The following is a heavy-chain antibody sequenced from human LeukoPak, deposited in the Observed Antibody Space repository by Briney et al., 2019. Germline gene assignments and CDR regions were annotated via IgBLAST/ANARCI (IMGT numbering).Heavy chain of an antibody. Sequence: PGGSLRLSCAASGFTFSGYAMSWVRQAPGKGLEWVSAISGSGGSTYYADSVKGRFTISRDNSKNTLYLQMDSLRAEDTAVYYCAKSYCTNGVCYTLRYYFDYWGQGTLVTVSS. CDR1: GFTFSGYA. V-gene: IGHV3-23*01. D-gene: IGHD2-8*01. J-gene: IGHJ4*02. CDR2: ISGSGGST. CDR3: AKSYCTNGVCYTLRYYFDY.